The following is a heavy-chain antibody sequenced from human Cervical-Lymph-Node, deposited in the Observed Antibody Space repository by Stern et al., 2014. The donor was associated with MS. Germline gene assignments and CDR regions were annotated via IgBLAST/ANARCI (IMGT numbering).Heavy chain of an antibody. CDR1: GASISSGTSY. D-gene: IGHD1-26*01. V-gene: IGHV4-61*02. CDR2: LPASGAT. J-gene: IGHJ4*02. Sequence: VQLVESGPGLVKPSQTLSLTCTVSGASISSGTSYWSWIRQPAGGGLEWIGRLPASGATYYNPSLKSRVTISRDTSTNQFSLNLNPVTAADTAVYYCARGHWELLGNNYFDSWGQGTLVTVSS. CDR3: ARGHWELLGNNYFDS.